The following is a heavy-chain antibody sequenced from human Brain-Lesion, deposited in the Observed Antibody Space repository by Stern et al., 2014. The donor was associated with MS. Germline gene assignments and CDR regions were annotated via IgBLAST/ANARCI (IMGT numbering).Heavy chain of an antibody. J-gene: IGHJ5*01. V-gene: IGHV3-74*02. Sequence: VQLVESGGGLVQPGGSLSLSCAASGSTFSNYWMHWVRPAPGKGLVWVSRVNNDGRRTSYADSVKGRFTMSRDNAKNTLYLQMNSLRVEDTAIYYCARGERWFDSWGQGTLVTVSS. D-gene: IGHD3-10*01. CDR1: GSTFSNYW. CDR2: VNNDGRRT. CDR3: ARGERWFDS.